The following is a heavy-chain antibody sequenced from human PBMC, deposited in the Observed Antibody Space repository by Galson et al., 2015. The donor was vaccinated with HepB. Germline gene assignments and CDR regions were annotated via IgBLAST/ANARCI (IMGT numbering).Heavy chain of an antibody. V-gene: IGHV3-53*01. J-gene: IGHJ4*02. CDR3: ARGPRGADGGY. D-gene: IGHD3-10*01. CDR1: GFIVSSHY. CDR2: IYTGGNA. Sequence: SLRLSCAVSGFIVSSHYMIWVRQAPGKGLEWVSVIYTGGNADYAGSVKGRFTVSRDNSKNTVYLQMKSLRADDTAVYYCARGPRGADGGYWGQGTLVTVSS.